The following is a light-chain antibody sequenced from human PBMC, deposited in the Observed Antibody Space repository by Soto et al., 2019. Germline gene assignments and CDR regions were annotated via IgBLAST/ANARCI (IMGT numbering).Light chain of an antibody. CDR2: EVS. CDR1: SSDVGGYNY. CDR3: SSYAGSTKSLYV. V-gene: IGLV2-8*01. J-gene: IGLJ1*01. Sequence: QSALTQPPSSSGSPGQSVTISCTGTSSDVGGYNYVSWYQQHPGKAPKLMIYEVSKRPSGVPDRFSGSKSVNTASLTVSGLQAEDEADYYCSSYAGSTKSLYVFGTGTKVTVL.